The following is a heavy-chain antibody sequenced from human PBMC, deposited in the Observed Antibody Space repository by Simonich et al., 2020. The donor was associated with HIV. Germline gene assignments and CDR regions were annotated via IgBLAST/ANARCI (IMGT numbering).Heavy chain of an antibody. D-gene: IGHD3-16*01. CDR3: ASGGSVSSVWADDY. Sequence: QVQLVESGGGVVQPGRSLRLSCAASGFNFSSYAMHGVRQDPGKGLEWVAVISYDGSNKYYADSVKGRFTISRDNSKNTLYLQMNSLRAEDTAVYYCASGGSVSSVWADDYWGQGTLVTVSS. V-gene: IGHV3-30*07. J-gene: IGHJ4*02. CDR1: GFNFSSYA. CDR2: ISYDGSNK.